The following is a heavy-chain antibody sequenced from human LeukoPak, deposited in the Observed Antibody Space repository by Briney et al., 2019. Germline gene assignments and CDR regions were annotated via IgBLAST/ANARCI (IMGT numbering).Heavy chain of an antibody. CDR3: ARINVRCPGTRYYYYGMDV. V-gene: IGHV4-30-2*01. J-gene: IGHJ6*02. CDR2: IYHSGST. Sequence: SETLSLTCTVSGGSISSGGYSWSWIRQPPGKGLEWIGYIYHSGSTYYNPSLKSRVTVSVDRSKNQFSLKLSSVTAADTAVYYCARINVRCPGTRYYYYGMDVWGQGTTVTVSS. D-gene: IGHD3-10*02. CDR1: GGSISSGGYS.